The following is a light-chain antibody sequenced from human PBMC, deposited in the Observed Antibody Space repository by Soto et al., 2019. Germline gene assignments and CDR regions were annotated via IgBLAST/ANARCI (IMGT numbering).Light chain of an antibody. CDR1: QSVSSN. CDR2: GAS. CDR3: QQYNDWPQT. Sequence: EIVMTQSPGTLSMSPGERATLSCRASQSVSSNLAWYQLKPGQAPRLLIYGASTRATGIPARFSGSGSGTDFTLTISSLQSEDFAFYYCQQYNDWPQTFGQGTKV. V-gene: IGKV3-15*01. J-gene: IGKJ1*01.